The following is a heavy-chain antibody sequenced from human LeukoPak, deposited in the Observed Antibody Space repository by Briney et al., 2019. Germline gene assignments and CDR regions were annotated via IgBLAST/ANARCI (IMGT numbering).Heavy chain of an antibody. Sequence: PSETLSLTCTVSGGSINSGGFYWSWIRQPPGKGLEWIGYIYHTGSTYYNPSLKSRVTISVDRSKNQFSLKLSSVTAADTAVYYCARRKVAATTYHYYMDVWGKGTTVTVSS. V-gene: IGHV4-30-2*02. J-gene: IGHJ6*03. CDR2: IYHTGST. CDR1: GGSINSGGFY. D-gene: IGHD2-15*01. CDR3: ARRKVAATTYHYYMDV.